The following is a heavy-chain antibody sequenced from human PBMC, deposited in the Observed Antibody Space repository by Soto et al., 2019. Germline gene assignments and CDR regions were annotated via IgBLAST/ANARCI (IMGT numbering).Heavy chain of an antibody. Sequence: GGSLRLSCTASGITFSNYAMTWVRQAPGKGLEWVSSISGSGGSRYDADSVKGRFAISSDNFKNTLYLQMNSLGAEDTAIYYCAPPAGSTSAWYSPWYDYWGQGTLVTVS. CDR1: GITFSNYA. CDR3: APPAGSTSAWYSPWYDY. V-gene: IGHV3-23*01. CDR2: ISGSGGSR. D-gene: IGHD2-21*02. J-gene: IGHJ4*02.